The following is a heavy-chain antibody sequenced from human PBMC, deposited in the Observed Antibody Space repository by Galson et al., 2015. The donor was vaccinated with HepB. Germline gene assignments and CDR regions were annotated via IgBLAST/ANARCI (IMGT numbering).Heavy chain of an antibody. CDR1: GFTFSNYW. V-gene: IGHV3-74*01. CDR2: INTGGSST. J-gene: IGHJ5*02. D-gene: IGHD2-21*01. Sequence: SLRLSCAASGFTFSNYWIHWVRQAPGKGLVWVSRINTGGSSTTYADSVKGRFTVSRDNAKNTLYLQMNSLRAEDTAVYYCVRDGGYYWFDPWGQGTLVAVSS. CDR3: VRDGGYYWFDP.